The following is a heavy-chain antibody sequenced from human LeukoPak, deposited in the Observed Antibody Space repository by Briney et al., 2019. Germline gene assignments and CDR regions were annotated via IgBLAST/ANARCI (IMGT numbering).Heavy chain of an antibody. CDR2: ISYDGSNK. Sequence: GRSLRLSCAASGFTFSSYAMHWVRQAPGKGLEWVAVISYDGSNKYYADSVKGRFTISRDNSKNTLYLQMNSLRAEDTAVYYCDRSSGSYYYYGMDVWGQGTTVTVSS. D-gene: IGHD6-19*01. CDR3: DRSSGSYYYYGMDV. J-gene: IGHJ6*02. V-gene: IGHV3-30-3*01. CDR1: GFTFSSYA.